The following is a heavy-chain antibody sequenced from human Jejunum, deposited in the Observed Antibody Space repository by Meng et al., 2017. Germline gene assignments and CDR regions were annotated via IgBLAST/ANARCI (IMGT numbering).Heavy chain of an antibody. Sequence: GGSLRLSCVGSGITLSNYSMNWVHQAPGQGLEWVSFISSSGSWIYYADSVKGRFTISRDNAKNSQFLQMNNLRADDTAVYYCTRAYGDYEGRFYYYAMDVWGQGTTVTVSS. J-gene: IGHJ6*02. D-gene: IGHD4-17*01. CDR1: GITLSNYS. CDR2: ISSSGSWI. CDR3: TRAYGDYEGRFYYYAMDV. V-gene: IGHV3-21*01.